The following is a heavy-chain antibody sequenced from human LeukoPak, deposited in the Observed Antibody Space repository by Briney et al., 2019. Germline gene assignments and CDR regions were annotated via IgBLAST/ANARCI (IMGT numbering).Heavy chain of an antibody. J-gene: IGHJ5*02. D-gene: IGHD5-18*01. Sequence: SETLSLTCTVSGGSISSGDYYWSWIRQPPGKGLEWSGYIYYSGSTNYNPSLKSRVTISVDTSKNQFSLKLSSVTAADTAVYYCARESWVGYSYGSNWFDPWGQGTLVTVSS. V-gene: IGHV4-61*08. CDR1: GGSISSGDYY. CDR2: IYYSGST. CDR3: ARESWVGYSYGSNWFDP.